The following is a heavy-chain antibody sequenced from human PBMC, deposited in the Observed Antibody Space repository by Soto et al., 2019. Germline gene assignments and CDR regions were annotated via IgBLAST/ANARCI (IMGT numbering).Heavy chain of an antibody. CDR2: INSDGSST. V-gene: IGHV3-74*01. CDR3: ARDRWYSNYGMDV. Sequence: VQLVESGGGVVQPGRSLRLSCAASGFTFSSYAMHWVRQAPGKGLVWVSRINSDGSSTSYADSVKGRFTISRDNAKNTLYLQMNSLRAEDTAVYYCARDRWYSNYGMDVWGQGTTVTVSS. D-gene: IGHD1-26*01. CDR1: GFTFSSYA. J-gene: IGHJ6*02.